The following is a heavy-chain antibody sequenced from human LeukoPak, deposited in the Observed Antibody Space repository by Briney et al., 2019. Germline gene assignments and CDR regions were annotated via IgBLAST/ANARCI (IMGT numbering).Heavy chain of an antibody. CDR3: ARGLSKYYFDY. CDR2: IKSKTDDGTT. Sequence: PGGSLRLSCAASGFTFSNAWMSWVRQAPGKGLEWVGRIKSKTDDGTTDYAAPVKGRYTISRDNSKNTLYLQMNSLRAEDTAVYYWARGLSKYYFDYWGQGTLVTVSS. V-gene: IGHV3-15*01. J-gene: IGHJ4*02. CDR1: GFTFSNAW.